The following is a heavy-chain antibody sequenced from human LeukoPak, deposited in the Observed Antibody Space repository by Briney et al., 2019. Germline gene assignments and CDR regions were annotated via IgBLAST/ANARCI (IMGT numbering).Heavy chain of an antibody. J-gene: IGHJ4*02. CDR2: IRYDGSNK. D-gene: IGHD6-19*01. V-gene: IGHV3-30*02. CDR1: RFTFSSYG. Sequence: PGGSLRLSCAASRFTFSSYGMHWVRQAPGKGLEWVAFIRYDGSNKYYADSVKGRFTISRDNSKNTLYLQMNSLRAEDTAVYYCARRSGIAVAGAFDYWGQGTLVTVSS. CDR3: ARRSGIAVAGAFDY.